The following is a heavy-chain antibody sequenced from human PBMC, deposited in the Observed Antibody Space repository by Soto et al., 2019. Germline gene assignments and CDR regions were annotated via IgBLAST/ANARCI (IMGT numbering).Heavy chain of an antibody. J-gene: IGHJ4*02. CDR2: IKTKVESYAT. Sequence: GGSLRLSCAASGFTLSGFDIHWVRQASGEGLEWVGRIKTKVESYATALAASVKGRFTLSRDDPKNTAYLVMNSLKTEDTAVYYCARANYYGSPGDFDYWGQGTLVTVSS. CDR3: ARANYYGSPGDFDY. CDR1: GFTLSGFD. D-gene: IGHD3-10*01. V-gene: IGHV3-73*01.